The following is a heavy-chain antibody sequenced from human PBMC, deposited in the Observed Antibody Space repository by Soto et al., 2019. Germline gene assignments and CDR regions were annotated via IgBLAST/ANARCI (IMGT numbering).Heavy chain of an antibody. CDR2: ISRRGSLT. CDR3: ARDVETIWSKLAHYFDY. Sequence: QVPLVESGVGLVKPVWSLRLSCAASGFTFSDYSMTWIRQAPGKGLQCLSYISRRGSLTYSAESVQDRFTISRDNARNSRYLQMTSLRAEDTAVYYCARDVETIWSKLAHYFDYWGQGTLVTVSA. J-gene: IGHJ4*02. V-gene: IGHV3-11*01. D-gene: IGHD3-9*01. CDR1: GFTFSDYS.